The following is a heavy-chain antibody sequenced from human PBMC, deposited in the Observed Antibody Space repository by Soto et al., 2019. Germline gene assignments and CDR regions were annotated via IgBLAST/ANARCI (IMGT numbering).Heavy chain of an antibody. V-gene: IGHV3-30*18. CDR1: GFTFSSYG. CDR3: AKDNLSIAVAVNFDY. Sequence: GGSLRLSCAASGFTFSSYGMHWVRQAPGKGLEWVAVISYDGSNKYYADSVKGRFTISRDNSKNTLYLQMNSLRAEDTAVYYCAKDNLSIAVAVNFDYWGQGTLVTVSS. CDR2: ISYDGSNK. D-gene: IGHD6-19*01. J-gene: IGHJ4*02.